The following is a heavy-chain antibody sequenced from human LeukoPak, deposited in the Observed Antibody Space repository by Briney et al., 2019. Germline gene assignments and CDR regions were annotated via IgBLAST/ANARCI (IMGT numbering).Heavy chain of an antibody. CDR2: ISGSADIT. CDR3: AQDQRSIQFYY. Sequence: PGGSLRLSCAASGFTFDDYGMSWVRQAPGKGLEWVSGISGSADITYYADSVKGRFTISRDNSKNTLYLQMNSLRAEDTAVYYCAQDQRSIQFYYWGQGTLVTVSS. J-gene: IGHJ4*02. CDR1: GFTFDDYG. D-gene: IGHD5-24*01. V-gene: IGHV3-23*01.